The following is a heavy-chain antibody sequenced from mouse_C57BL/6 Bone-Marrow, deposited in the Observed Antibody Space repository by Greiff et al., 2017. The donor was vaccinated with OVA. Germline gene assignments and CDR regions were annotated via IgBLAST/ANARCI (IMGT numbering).Heavy chain of an antibody. CDR3: ARDDLAGFAY. CDR1: GFTFSDFY. CDR2: SRNKANDYTT. V-gene: IGHV7-1*01. J-gene: IGHJ3*01. Sequence: EVTVVESGGGLVQSGRSLRLSCATSGFTFSDFYMEWVRQAPGKGLEWIAASRNKANDYTTEYSASVKGRFIVSRDTSQSILYLQMNALRAEDTAIYYCARDDLAGFAYWGQGTLVTVSA.